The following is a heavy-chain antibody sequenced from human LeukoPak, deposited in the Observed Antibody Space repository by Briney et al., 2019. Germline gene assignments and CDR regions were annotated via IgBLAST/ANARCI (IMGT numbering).Heavy chain of an antibody. Sequence: PGRSLRLSCAASGFTFRSYGMHWVRQAPGKGLEWVALISYDGSNKYCADSVKGRFTISRDNSKNTLYLQMNSLRSDDTAVYYCARDSGSGWYFDYWGQGTLVTVSS. CDR1: GFTFRSYG. V-gene: IGHV3-30*03. CDR3: ARDSGSGWYFDY. CDR2: ISYDGSNK. D-gene: IGHD6-19*01. J-gene: IGHJ4*02.